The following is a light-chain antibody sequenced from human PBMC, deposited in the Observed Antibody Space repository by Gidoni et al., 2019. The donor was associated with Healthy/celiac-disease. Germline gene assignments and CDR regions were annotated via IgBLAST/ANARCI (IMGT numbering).Light chain of an antibody. CDR1: QSVSSY. V-gene: IGKV3-11*01. CDR2: DAS. J-gene: IGKJ5*01. CDR3: QQRSNWPQNT. Sequence: EIVLTQSPATLSLYPGERATLSCRASQSVSSYLAWYQQKPGQAPRLLIYDASNRATGIPARFSGSVSWTDFTLTISSLEPEDFAVYYCQQRSNWPQNTFGQGTRLEIK.